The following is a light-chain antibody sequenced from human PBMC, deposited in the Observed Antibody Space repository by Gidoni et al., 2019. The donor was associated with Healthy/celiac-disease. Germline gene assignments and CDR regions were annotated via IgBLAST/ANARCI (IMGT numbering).Light chain of an antibody. CDR2: AAS. J-gene: IGKJ4*01. V-gene: IGKV1-39*01. CDR1: QSIISY. Sequence: DIPMTQSPSSLSASVGDRVTIPCRASQSIISYLNWYQQKPGTAPKLLIYAASSLQSGVPSRFRGSGSGTDFTLTISSLQPEDFATYYCQQSYSTPLTVGGGTKVEIK. CDR3: QQSYSTPLT.